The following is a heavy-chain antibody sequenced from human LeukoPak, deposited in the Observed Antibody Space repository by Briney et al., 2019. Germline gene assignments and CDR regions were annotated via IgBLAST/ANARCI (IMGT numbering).Heavy chain of an antibody. J-gene: IGHJ4*02. CDR3: ARRQLWLLWYFDY. CDR1: STSFNDYY. CDR2: VDHRGIV. D-gene: IGHD5-18*01. V-gene: IGHV4-34*01. Sequence: SETLSLTCAVYSTSFNDYYWSWLRQSPGKGLEWIGEVDHRGIVNYNPSLKSRITISADTSKSHFSLNLTSVTAADTAVYYCARRQLWLLWYFDYWGQGTPVTVSS.